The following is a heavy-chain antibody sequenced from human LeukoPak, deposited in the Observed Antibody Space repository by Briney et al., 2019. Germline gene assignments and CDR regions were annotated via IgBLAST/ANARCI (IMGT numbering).Heavy chain of an antibody. J-gene: IGHJ6*02. V-gene: IGHV5-51*01. Sequence: GESLKISCKGSGYSFTSYWIGWVRQMPGKGLEWMGIIYPGDSDTRYSPSFQGQVTISADKSISTAYLQWSSLKASDAAMYYCARPTGYSSYGMDVWGQGTTVTVSS. CDR3: ARPTGYSSYGMDV. CDR2: IYPGDSDT. D-gene: IGHD6-19*01. CDR1: GYSFTSYW.